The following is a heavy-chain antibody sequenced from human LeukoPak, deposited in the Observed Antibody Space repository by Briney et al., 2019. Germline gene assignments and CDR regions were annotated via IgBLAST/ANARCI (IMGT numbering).Heavy chain of an antibody. CDR3: AKDTAMVNYYYYGMDV. V-gene: IGHV3-9*01. J-gene: IGHJ6*02. D-gene: IGHD5-18*01. Sequence: GGSLRLSCAASGFTFDDYAMHWVRQAPGKGLEWVSGISWNSGSIGYADSVKGRFTISRDNAKNSLYLQMNSLRAEDTALYYCAKDTAMVNYYYYGMDVWGQGTTVTVSS. CDR1: GFTFDDYA. CDR2: ISWNSGSI.